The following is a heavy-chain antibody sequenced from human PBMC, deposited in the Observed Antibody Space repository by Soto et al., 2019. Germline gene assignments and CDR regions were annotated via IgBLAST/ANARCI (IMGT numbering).Heavy chain of an antibody. CDR1: GFTFSSYG. D-gene: IGHD3-3*01. Sequence: PGGSLRLSCAASGFTFSSYGMHWVRQAPGKGLEWVAVISYDGSNKYYADSVKGRFTISRDNSKNTLYLQMNSLRAEDTAVYYCARDKRDLRFLEWSYYFDFWGQGTLVT. CDR2: ISYDGSNK. CDR3: ARDKRDLRFLEWSYYFDF. V-gene: IGHV3-30*03. J-gene: IGHJ4*02.